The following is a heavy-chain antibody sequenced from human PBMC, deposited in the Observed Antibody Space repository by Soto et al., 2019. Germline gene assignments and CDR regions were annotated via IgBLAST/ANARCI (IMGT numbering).Heavy chain of an antibody. D-gene: IGHD5-12*01. J-gene: IGHJ4*02. CDR1: GGSINTFY. CDR2: IFSSGST. Sequence: ASETLSLTCTVSGGSINTFYWSWVRQPAGKGLEWVGRIFSSGSTSFNPSLESRVAMSVDTSKNHFSLNLSSVTAADMAVYYCAREGSYSAYNFAHGIQLWSFDFWGQGALVTVSS. CDR3: AREGSYSAYNFAHGIQLWSFDF. V-gene: IGHV4-4*07.